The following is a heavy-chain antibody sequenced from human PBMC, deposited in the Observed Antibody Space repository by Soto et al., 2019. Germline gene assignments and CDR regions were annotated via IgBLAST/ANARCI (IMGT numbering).Heavy chain of an antibody. V-gene: IGHV4-61*01. CDR3: SREFSPAQINYYDC. J-gene: IGHJ4*02. CDR1: GDSISLERFY. Sequence: QVQLQESGPGLVKPSETLSLTCTVSGDSISLERFYWTWIRQPPGKGLEWIGYVSYTGATNYNPSLPTIVAISVDTSRNQSSLKVRSLTAADTAVYFSSREFSPAQINYYDCWGQGTLVSVSA. CDR2: VSYTGAT.